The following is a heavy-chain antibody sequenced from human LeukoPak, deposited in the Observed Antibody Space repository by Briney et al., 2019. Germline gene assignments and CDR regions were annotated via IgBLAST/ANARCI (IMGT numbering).Heavy chain of an antibody. Sequence: SETLSLTCTVSGYSISSGYYWGWIRQSPGKGLEWIGSITHSGIPYYSPSLKRRVTISLDTSKNQFSLKLTSVTAADTAVYYCTSLYSSNWYLGDYWGQGTLVTVSS. D-gene: IGHD6-13*01. CDR3: TSLYSSNWYLGDY. V-gene: IGHV4-38-2*02. CDR1: GYSISSGYY. J-gene: IGHJ4*02. CDR2: ITHSGIP.